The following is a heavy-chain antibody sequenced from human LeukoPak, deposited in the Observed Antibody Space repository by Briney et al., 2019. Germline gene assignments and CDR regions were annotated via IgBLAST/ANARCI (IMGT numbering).Heavy chain of an antibody. CDR1: GFTFTTYG. V-gene: IGHV3-23*01. D-gene: IGHD4-17*01. J-gene: IGHJ4*02. CDR3: TNRYGAFEF. Sequence: GGSLRLSCAASGFTFTTYGMSWVRHSPGKGLEGVSAFSGSATGYMTNYADSVMGRFTISGDNDKNTLYVQMRSLRLGDTAVYYCTNRYGAFEFWGQGTLVTVSS. CDR2: FSGSATGYMT.